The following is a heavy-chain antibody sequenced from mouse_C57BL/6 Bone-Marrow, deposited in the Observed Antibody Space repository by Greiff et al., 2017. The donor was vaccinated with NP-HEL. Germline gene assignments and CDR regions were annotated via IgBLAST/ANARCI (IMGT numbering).Heavy chain of an antibody. CDR2: ISYDGSN. J-gene: IGHJ2*01. V-gene: IGHV3-6*01. Sequence: EVKLQESGPGLVKPSQSLSLTCSVTGYSITSGYYWNWIRQFPGNKLEWMGYISYDGSNNYNPYLKNRITITRDTSKNQFFLKLNSVTTEDTATYYCASYYSNYGYFDYWGQGTTLTVSS. CDR1: GYSITSGYY. CDR3: ASYYSNYGYFDY. D-gene: IGHD2-5*01.